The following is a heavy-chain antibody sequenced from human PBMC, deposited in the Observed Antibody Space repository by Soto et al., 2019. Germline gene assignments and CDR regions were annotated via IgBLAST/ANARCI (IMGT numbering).Heavy chain of an antibody. D-gene: IGHD6-19*01. V-gene: IGHV1-69*13. J-gene: IGHJ6*02. CDR3: AREYSSGWHYYYYGMDV. CDR1: GGTFSSYA. Sequence: VKVSCKASGGTFSSYAISWVRQAPGQGLEWMGGIIPIFGTANYAQKFQGRVTITADESTSTAYMELSSLRSEDTAVYYCAREYSSGWHYYYYGMDVWGQGTTVTVSS. CDR2: IIPIFGTA.